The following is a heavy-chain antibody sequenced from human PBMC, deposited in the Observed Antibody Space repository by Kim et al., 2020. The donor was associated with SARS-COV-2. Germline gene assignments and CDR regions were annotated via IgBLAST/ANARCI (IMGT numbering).Heavy chain of an antibody. D-gene: IGHD2-15*01. J-gene: IGHJ4*02. CDR1: GHTFTEDS. Sequence: ASVKVSCKTSGHTFTEDSIHWVRQAPGQRLEWMGGIDCGNGDTIYSQKFQGRVTFTTDTSASTGYMELSSLTSEDSAVYYCLGGYYFDYWGQGTLVPVSS. V-gene: IGHV1-3*01. CDR3: LGGYYFDY. CDR2: IDCGNGDT.